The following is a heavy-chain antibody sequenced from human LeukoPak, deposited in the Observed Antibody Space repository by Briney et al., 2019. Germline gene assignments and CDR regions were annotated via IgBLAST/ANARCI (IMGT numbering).Heavy chain of an antibody. CDR2: INHSGST. CDR1: GGSFSGYY. V-gene: IGHV4-34*01. J-gene: IGHJ4*02. D-gene: IGHD2-2*01. CDR3: ASSVVVPSAADY. Sequence: SETLSLTCAVYGGSFSGYYWSWIRQPPGKGLEWIGEINHSGSTKYNPSLKNQVTISVDTSKNQFSLKLSSVTAADTAVYYCASSVVVPSAADYWGQGTLVTVSS.